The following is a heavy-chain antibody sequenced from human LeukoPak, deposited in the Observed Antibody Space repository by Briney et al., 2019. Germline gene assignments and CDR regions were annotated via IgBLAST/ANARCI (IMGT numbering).Heavy chain of an antibody. V-gene: IGHV3-30*01. D-gene: IGHD3-10*01. CDR3: ARGGIPTGPYYYFYYMDV. J-gene: IGHJ6*03. CDR1: GFTFSRNV. CDR2: ISYDGNNK. Sequence: PGGSLRLSCAASGFTFSRNVMHWVRQAPGKGLEWVALISYDGNNKFYADSVKGRFTISRDNSRNTLYLQMNSLRGEDAAVYSCARGGIPTGPYYYFYYMDVGGKGTAGTVS.